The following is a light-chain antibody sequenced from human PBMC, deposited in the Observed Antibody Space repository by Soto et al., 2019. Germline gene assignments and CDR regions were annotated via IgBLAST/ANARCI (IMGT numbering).Light chain of an antibody. Sequence: DMQMTQSPSALSASVGYRVTVTCRASQTISNWLAWYQQKPGKAPKVLIFDASTLDGGVPSRFSGRRSGTDFTLTISSLQPSDFATYYCQQYNTYPLTFGGGTKVDIK. V-gene: IGKV1-5*01. J-gene: IGKJ4*01. CDR3: QQYNTYPLT. CDR1: QTISNW. CDR2: DAS.